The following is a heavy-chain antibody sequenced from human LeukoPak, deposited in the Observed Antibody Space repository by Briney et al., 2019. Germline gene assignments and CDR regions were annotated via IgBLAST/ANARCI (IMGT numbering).Heavy chain of an antibody. D-gene: IGHD6-13*01. J-gene: IGHJ4*02. CDR1: GGSISSYY. CDR3: ARLVGIRQLVFFDY. CDR2: IYYSGST. V-gene: IGHV4-59*08. Sequence: SETLSPTCTVSGGSISSYYWSWIRQPPGKGLEWIGYIYYSGSTNYNPSLKSRVTISVDTSKNQFSLKLSSVTAADTAVYYCARLVGIRQLVFFDYWGQGTLVTVSS.